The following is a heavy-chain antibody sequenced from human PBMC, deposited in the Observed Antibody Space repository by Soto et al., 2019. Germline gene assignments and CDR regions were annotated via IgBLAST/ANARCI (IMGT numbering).Heavy chain of an antibody. J-gene: IGHJ6*02. D-gene: IGHD6-19*01. CDR2: IYSGGST. CDR1: GFTVSSNY. CDR3: ARLGPTYSSGWYLQGAPRYYYYGMDV. V-gene: IGHV3-53*01. Sequence: GGSLRLACAASGFTVSSNYMSWVRQAPGKGLEWVSVIYSGGSTYYADSVKGRFTISRDNSKNTLYLQMNSLKASDTAMYYCARLGPTYSSGWYLQGAPRYYYYGMDVWGQGTTVTVSS.